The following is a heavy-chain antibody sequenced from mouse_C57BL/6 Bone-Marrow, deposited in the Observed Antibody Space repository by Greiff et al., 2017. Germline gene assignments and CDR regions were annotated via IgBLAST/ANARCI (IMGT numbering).Heavy chain of an antibody. CDR1: GFTFSSYA. J-gene: IGHJ3*01. CDR2: ISDGGSYT. V-gene: IGHV5-4*01. D-gene: IGHD2-4*01. CDR3: ARESPIYYDYDVWFAY. Sequence: EVKLVESGGGLVKPGGSLKLSCAASGFTFSSYAMSWVRQTQEKRLEWVATISDGGSYTYYPDNVKGRFTISRDNAKNNLYLQMGHLKSDDTAMYYCARESPIYYDYDVWFAYWGQGTLVTVSS.